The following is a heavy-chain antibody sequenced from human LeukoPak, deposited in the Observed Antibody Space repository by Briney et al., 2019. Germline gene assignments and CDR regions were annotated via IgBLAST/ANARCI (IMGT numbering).Heavy chain of an antibody. Sequence: GGSLRLSCAASGFTFSSYGMNWVRQAPGKGLEWVSAISGSGGDTYYADSVKGRFTISRDNSKNTLYLQMNSLRAEDTALYYCAELGSFDYWGQGTLVTVSS. CDR1: GFTFSSYG. V-gene: IGHV3-23*01. CDR3: AELGSFDY. CDR2: ISGSGGDT. J-gene: IGHJ4*02. D-gene: IGHD1-26*01.